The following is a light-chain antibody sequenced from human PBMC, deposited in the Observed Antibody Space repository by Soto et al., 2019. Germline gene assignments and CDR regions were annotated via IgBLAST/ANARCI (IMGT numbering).Light chain of an antibody. CDR2: GAP. CDR1: QSVSSN. CDR3: QQYNNWPPWT. Sequence: EIVMTQSPATLSVSPGERATLSCRASQSVSSNLAWYQQKPGQAPRLLIYGAPTRAPGIPARFSGSGSGTEFTLTISSLQSEDFAVYYCQQYNNWPPWTFGQGTKVEIK. V-gene: IGKV3-15*01. J-gene: IGKJ1*01.